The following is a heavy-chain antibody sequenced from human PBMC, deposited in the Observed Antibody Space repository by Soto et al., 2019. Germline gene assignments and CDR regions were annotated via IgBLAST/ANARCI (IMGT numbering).Heavy chain of an antibody. CDR2: FTTMIVPA. CDR3: ARDFGGLSWCEI. D-gene: IGHD2-8*02. V-gene: IGHV1-69*01. Sequence: QVQLVQSGAEVKKPGSSVKLSCKASGGSRRSLSLNWVRQAPGQGHEWMGAFTTMIVPATYSQKCQGRVKVTADEQKNTAYSEMSSLTAEDTATYYCARDFGGLSWCEIGGQGCLESVSS. J-gene: IGHJ4*02. CDR1: GGSRRSLS.